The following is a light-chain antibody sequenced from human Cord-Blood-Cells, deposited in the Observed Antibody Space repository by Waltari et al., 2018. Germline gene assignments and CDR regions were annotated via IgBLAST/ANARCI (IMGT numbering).Light chain of an antibody. V-gene: IGKV3-15*01. Sequence: EIVMTQSPATLSVSPGERANLSCRASQSVSSNLALYQQKPGQAPRLLIYGASTRATGIPARFSGSGSGTEFTLTISSLQSEDFAVYYCQQYNNWPPYSFGQGTKLEIK. CDR2: GAS. CDR3: QQYNNWPPYS. CDR1: QSVSSN. J-gene: IGKJ2*03.